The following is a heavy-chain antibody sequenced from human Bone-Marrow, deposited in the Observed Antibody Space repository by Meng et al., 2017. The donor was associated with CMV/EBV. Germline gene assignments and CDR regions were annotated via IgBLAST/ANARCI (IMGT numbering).Heavy chain of an antibody. V-gene: IGHV4-39*07. Sequence: SETLSLTCNVSGVSVSSTSYYWGWIRQPPGKGLEWIGSIHYGVGTYQNPSLKRRVTISVDTSKNQFSLKLSSVTAADTAVYYCARRGWSYFAYWGQGTRVTGSS. CDR1: GVSVSSTSYY. J-gene: IGHJ4*02. CDR3: ARRGWSYFAY. D-gene: IGHD3-3*01. CDR2: IHYGVGT.